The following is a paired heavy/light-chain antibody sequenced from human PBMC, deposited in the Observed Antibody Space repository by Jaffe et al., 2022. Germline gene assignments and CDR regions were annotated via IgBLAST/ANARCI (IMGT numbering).Light chain of an antibody. J-gene: IGKJ5*01. CDR1: QSLVHSDGNTY. CDR3: MQAKQFPVT. Sequence: IMMTQTPLSSPVSLGQPASISCRSSQSLVHSDGNTYLSWLHQRPGQPPRLLIYKISNRFSGVPDRFSGSGAGTDFTLKISRVEAEDVGVFYCMQAKQFPVTFGQGTRLEIK. V-gene: IGKV2-24*01. CDR2: KIS.
Heavy chain of an antibody. Sequence: EVHLLESGGGLVQPGGSLRLSCAASRFTFSHYALSWVRQAPGQGLEWVSSISYSGISTYYADSIKGRFIISRDNSENTLYLQMNSLRVDDTAVYYCAKDLECGPHCSATTYDYWGQGTLVTVSS. V-gene: IGHV3-23*01. CDR2: ISYSGIST. J-gene: IGHJ4*02. CDR1: RFTFSHYA. CDR3: AKDLECGPHCSATTYDY. D-gene: IGHD3-3*01.